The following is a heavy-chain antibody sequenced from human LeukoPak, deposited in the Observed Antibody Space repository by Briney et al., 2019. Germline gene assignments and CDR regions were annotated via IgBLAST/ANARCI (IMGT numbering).Heavy chain of an antibody. V-gene: IGHV1-2*02. J-gene: IGHJ4*02. CDR1: GYTFTGYY. D-gene: IGHD2-2*01. CDR2: INPNSGGT. Sequence: ASVKVSCKASGYTFTGYYMHWVRQAPGQGLEWMGWINPNSGGTNYAQKFQGRVTMTRDTSISTAYMELSRLRSDDTAVYYCARDLYCSSTSCYPFDYWGQGTLVTVFS. CDR3: ARDLYCSSTSCYPFDY.